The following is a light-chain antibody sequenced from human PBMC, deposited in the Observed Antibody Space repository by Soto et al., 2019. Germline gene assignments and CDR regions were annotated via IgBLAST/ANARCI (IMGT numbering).Light chain of an antibody. CDR2: EGT. Sequence: QSALTQPASVSGSPGQSITISCTGTSSDVGNFNLVSWYQHHPGKAPKLIIYEGTKRPSGVSNRFSGSKSGNTVSLTISGLQTDDEADYYCSSYADSSRIFGGGTKLTVL. CDR3: SSYADSSRI. CDR1: SSDVGNFNL. V-gene: IGLV2-23*01. J-gene: IGLJ2*01.